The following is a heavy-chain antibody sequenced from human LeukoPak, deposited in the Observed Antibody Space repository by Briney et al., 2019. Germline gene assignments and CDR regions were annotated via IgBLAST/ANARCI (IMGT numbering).Heavy chain of an antibody. Sequence: SETLSLTCTVSGYSISSGYYWGWIRQPPGKGLEWLGSIYHSGSTYYNPSLKSRVTISVDTSKNQFSLRLSSVTVADTAVYYCARASGYCTNGVCPDYYYYYMDVWGKGTTVTVSS. D-gene: IGHD2-8*01. CDR3: ARASGYCTNGVCPDYYYYYMDV. CDR1: GYSISSGYY. V-gene: IGHV4-38-2*02. CDR2: IYHSGST. J-gene: IGHJ6*03.